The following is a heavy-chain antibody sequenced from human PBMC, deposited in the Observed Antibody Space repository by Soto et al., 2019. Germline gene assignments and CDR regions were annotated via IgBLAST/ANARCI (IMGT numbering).Heavy chain of an antibody. Sequence: GGSLRLSCAASGFTVSSNYISWVRQAPGKGLEWVSVIYSGGSTYYADSVKGRFTISRHNSKNTLYLQMNSLRAEDTAVYYCARTGYGSGSYYDYWGQGTLVTVSS. CDR3: ARTGYGSGSYYDY. CDR1: GFTVSSNY. CDR2: IYSGGST. V-gene: IGHV3-53*04. J-gene: IGHJ4*02. D-gene: IGHD3-10*01.